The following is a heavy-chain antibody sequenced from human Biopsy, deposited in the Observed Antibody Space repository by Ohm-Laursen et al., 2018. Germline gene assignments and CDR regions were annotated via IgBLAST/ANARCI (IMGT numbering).Heavy chain of an antibody. D-gene: IGHD5-12*01. CDR2: IFYSANT. CDR1: GGSFTGYY. V-gene: IGHV4-31*03. CDR3: ARLGSGDYFPTFFDF. J-gene: IGHJ4*02. Sequence: SETLSLACTVSGGSFTGYYWNWIRHHPGKGLEWIGNIFYSANTYYNPSLKSRVTISVDTSKSQFSLKLSSVTAADTAVYYCARLGSGDYFPTFFDFWGQGALVTVSS.